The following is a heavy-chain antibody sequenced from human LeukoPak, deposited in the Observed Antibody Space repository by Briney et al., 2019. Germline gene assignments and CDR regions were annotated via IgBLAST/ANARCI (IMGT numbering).Heavy chain of an antibody. Sequence: GGSLRLSCAASGFTFSSYSMNWVRQAPGKGLEWVSSISSSSSYIYYADSVKGRFTISRDNAKNSLYLQMNSLRAEDTAVYYCARAAAGTLYFDYWGQGTLVTVPS. V-gene: IGHV3-21*01. CDR3: ARAAAGTLYFDY. D-gene: IGHD6-13*01. J-gene: IGHJ4*02. CDR1: GFTFSSYS. CDR2: ISSSSSYI.